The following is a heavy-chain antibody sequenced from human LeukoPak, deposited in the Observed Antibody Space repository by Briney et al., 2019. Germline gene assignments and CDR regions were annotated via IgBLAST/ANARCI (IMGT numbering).Heavy chain of an antibody. Sequence: GGSLRLSCAASGYTLSIYTMSWVRQAPGKGLEWVSSISCSGGSKYYADYVKGRFASYRDNSKHTLYLQMSTLRVEDTAVFYCAKAPCDISGYYIGWFDPWGRGALVSVSS. J-gene: IGHJ5*02. V-gene: IGHV3-23*01. CDR3: AKAPCDISGYYIGWFDP. D-gene: IGHD3-22*01. CDR2: ISCSGGSK. CDR1: GYTLSIYT.